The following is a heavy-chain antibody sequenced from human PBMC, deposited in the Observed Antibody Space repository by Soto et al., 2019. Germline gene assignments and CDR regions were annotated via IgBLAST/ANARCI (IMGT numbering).Heavy chain of an antibody. D-gene: IGHD1-1*01. CDR2: ISGSSSHT. CDR1: GFTFSDYY. Sequence: QVQLVESGGGLVKPGGSLRLSCAASGFTFSDYYMSWIRQAPGKGLEWISYISGSSSHTNYADSVKGRFTTSRDNANNSLYLQMNSLRVEDTAVYYCARRVSGHFDSWGQGTLVTVSS. V-gene: IGHV3-11*05. J-gene: IGHJ4*02. CDR3: ARRVSGHFDS.